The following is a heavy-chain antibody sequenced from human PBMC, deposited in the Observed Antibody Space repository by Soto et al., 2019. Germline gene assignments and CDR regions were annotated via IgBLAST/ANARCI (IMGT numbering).Heavy chain of an antibody. CDR1: EFSLSAYW. CDR2: LSSDGFGT. CDR3: ARGLGRPDY. D-gene: IGHD3-16*01. Sequence: LRLSCAASEFSLSAYWMHCVRQAPVRGLEWVSRLSSDGFGTAYADSVKGRFHISRDNARNTLFLQMNGLRAEDTAVYYCARGLGRPDYWGRGTLVTVSS. J-gene: IGHJ4*02. V-gene: IGHV3-74*03.